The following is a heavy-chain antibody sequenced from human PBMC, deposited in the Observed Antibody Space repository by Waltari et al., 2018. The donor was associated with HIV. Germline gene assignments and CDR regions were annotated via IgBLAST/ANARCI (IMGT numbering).Heavy chain of an antibody. V-gene: IGHV3-23*04. Sequence: EVHLEESGGDLVQPGGSLRLSCAASGFNSNIYGMSWVRQAPGKGLEWVSGISGSGGKTYYADSVKGRFTISRDSSKNTLYLQMNAVRGDDSAIYYCAKEEAHTRVGATPHDFWGQGTLVTVSS. CDR1: GFNSNIYG. J-gene: IGHJ4*02. CDR3: AKEEAHTRVGATPHDF. CDR2: ISGSGGKT. D-gene: IGHD1-26*01.